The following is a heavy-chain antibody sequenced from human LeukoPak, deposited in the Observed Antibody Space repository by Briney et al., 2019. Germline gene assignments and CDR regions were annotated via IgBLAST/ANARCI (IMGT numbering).Heavy chain of an antibody. J-gene: IGHJ6*03. CDR3: ARDFRYSSSWFSPTYYYYYMDV. Sequence: SQTLSLTCAISLDSASGNSAACSSARQQPSSCLGWQGWTYFRSTWYTHYAVSVKSRITINPDTSKNQFSLQLNSVTPEDTAVYYCARDFRYSSSWFSPTYYYYYMDVWGKGTTVTVSS. D-gene: IGHD6-13*01. CDR2: TYFRSTWYT. CDR1: LDSASGNSAA. V-gene: IGHV6-1*01.